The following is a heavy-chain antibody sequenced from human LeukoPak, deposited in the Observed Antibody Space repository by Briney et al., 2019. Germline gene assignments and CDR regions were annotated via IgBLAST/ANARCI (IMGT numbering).Heavy chain of an antibody. CDR3: ARGGTRGDSNYDYYYYMDV. J-gene: IGHJ6*03. V-gene: IGHV4-4*07. CDR2: IYTSGST. CDR1: GGSISSYY. D-gene: IGHD4-11*01. Sequence: SETLSLTCTVSGGSISSYYWSWIRQPAGRGLEWIGRIYTSGSTNYNPSLKSRVTMSVDTSKNQFSLKLSSVTAADTAVYYCARGGTRGDSNYDYYYYMDVWGKGTTVTVSS.